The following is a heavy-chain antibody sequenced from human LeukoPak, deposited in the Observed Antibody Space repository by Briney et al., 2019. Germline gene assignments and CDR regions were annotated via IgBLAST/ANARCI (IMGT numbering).Heavy chain of an antibody. J-gene: IGHJ5*02. CDR3: AREDGTTNNWFDP. CDR2: LHYSGNT. CDR1: GGSITSGGYY. V-gene: IGHV4-31*03. D-gene: IGHD1-1*01. Sequence: SQTLSLTCTASGGSITSGGYYWSWIRQHPGKGLEWIGNLHYSGNTYYNPSLKSRATISVDTSKNQFSLKLSSVTAADTAVYYCAREDGTTNNWFDPWGQGTLVTVSS.